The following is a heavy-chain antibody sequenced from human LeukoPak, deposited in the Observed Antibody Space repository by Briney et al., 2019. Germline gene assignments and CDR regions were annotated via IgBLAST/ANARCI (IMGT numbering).Heavy chain of an antibody. CDR1: GGSFSSGGYY. V-gene: IGHV4-39*01. Sequence: SETLSLTCTESGGSFSSGGYYWGRLRPPPGKGLEWIATMYCGSTYYNQSLKSRVTISVDTSNNQFSLKLTTVTAADTAVYYCATIQLWFAGTPDWGQGTLVIVSS. CDR2: MYCGST. CDR3: ATIQLWFAGTPD. D-gene: IGHD5-18*01. J-gene: IGHJ4*02.